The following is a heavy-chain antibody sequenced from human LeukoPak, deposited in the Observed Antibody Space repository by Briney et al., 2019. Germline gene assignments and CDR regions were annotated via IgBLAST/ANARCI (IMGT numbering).Heavy chain of an antibody. CDR1: GFTFSNYN. V-gene: IGHV3-21*01. Sequence: PGGSLRLSCAASGFTFSNYNINWVRQAPGKGLEWVSSISSSSSYIYYADSVKGRFTISRDNAKNSLYLQMNSLRAEDTAVYYCARDYYDILTGYYVDYWGQGTLVTVSS. CDR2: ISSSSSYI. D-gene: IGHD3-9*01. CDR3: ARDYYDILTGYYVDY. J-gene: IGHJ4*02.